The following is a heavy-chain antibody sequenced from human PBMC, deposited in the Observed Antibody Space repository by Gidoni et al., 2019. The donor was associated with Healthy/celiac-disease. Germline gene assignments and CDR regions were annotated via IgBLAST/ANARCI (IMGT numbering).Heavy chain of an antibody. CDR3: SGWYAGEEYFQH. CDR1: GFTVSSNY. CDR2: IYSGGST. D-gene: IGHD6-19*01. Sequence: EVQLVESGGGLVQPGGSLRLSCAASGFTVSSNYMSWVRQAPGKGLEWVSVIYSGGSTYYADSVKGRFTISRDNSKNTLYLQMNSLRAEDTAVYYCSGWYAGEEYFQHWGQGTLVTVSS. V-gene: IGHV3-66*01. J-gene: IGHJ1*01.